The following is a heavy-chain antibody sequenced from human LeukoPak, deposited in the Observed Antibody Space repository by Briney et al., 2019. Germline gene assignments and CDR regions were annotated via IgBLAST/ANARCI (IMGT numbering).Heavy chain of an antibody. CDR2: IYPGDSRI. Sequence: GESLKISCQGFGYSFTSYWIGWVRQMPGKGMEWLGVIYPGDSRIRYNPSFQGQVTISVDKSISTAYLQWVSLKASDTAMYYCACRDLTSTWSFPWGQGTLVTVSS. CDR3: ACRDLTSTWSFP. CDR1: GYSFTSYW. V-gene: IGHV5-51*01. J-gene: IGHJ5*02. D-gene: IGHD6-13*01.